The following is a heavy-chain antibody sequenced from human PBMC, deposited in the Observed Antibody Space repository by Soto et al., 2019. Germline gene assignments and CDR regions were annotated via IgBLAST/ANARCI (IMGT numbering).Heavy chain of an antibody. CDR1: GFTFSSYA. CDR3: AKARGSPGYYCYYGMDV. Sequence: SLRLSCAASGFTFSSYAMHWVRQAPGKGLEWVSGISWNSGSIGYADSVKGRFTISRDNAKNSLYLQMNSLRAEDTALYYCAKARGSPGYYCYYGMDVWGQGTTVTVSS. CDR2: ISWNSGSI. V-gene: IGHV3-9*01. J-gene: IGHJ6*02.